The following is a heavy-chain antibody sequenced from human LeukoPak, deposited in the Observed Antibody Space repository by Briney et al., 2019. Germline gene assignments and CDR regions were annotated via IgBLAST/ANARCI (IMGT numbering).Heavy chain of an antibody. V-gene: IGHV1-24*01. D-gene: IGHD1-26*01. J-gene: IGHJ5*02. CDR1: GYTLTELS. CDR2: FDPEDGET. CDR3: ATVKSGGYRNNWFDP. Sequence: ASVKVSCKVSGYTLTELSMHWVRQAPGKGLEWMGGFDPEDGETIYAQKFQGRVTMTEDTSTDTAYMELSSLRSEDTAVYYCATVKSGGYRNNWFDPWGQGTLVTVSS.